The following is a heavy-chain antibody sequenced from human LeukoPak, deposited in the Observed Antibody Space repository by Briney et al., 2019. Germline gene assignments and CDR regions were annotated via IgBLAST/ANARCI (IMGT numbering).Heavy chain of an antibody. CDR1: GGSISSYY. V-gene: IGHV4-59*01. D-gene: IGHD3-9*01. CDR3: ARVHSYYDILTGYLPIKFDP. CDR2: IYYSGST. Sequence: PSETLSLTCTVSGGSISSYYWSWIRQPPGKGLEWIGYIYYSGSTNYNPSLKSRVTISVDTSKNQFSLKLSSVTAADTAVYYCARVHSYYDILTGYLPIKFDPWGQGTLVTVSS. J-gene: IGHJ5*02.